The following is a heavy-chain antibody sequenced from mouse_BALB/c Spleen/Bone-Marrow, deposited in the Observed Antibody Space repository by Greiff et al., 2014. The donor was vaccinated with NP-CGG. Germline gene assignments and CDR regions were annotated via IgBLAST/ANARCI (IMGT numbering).Heavy chain of an antibody. CDR1: GFTFSSYY. V-gene: IGHV5-6-2*01. CDR2: INSNGGST. J-gene: IGHJ2*01. CDR3: ARHGRYGNYFDY. D-gene: IGHD2-10*02. Sequence: EVQLVESGGGLVKLGGSLKLSCAASGFTFSSYYMSWVRQTPEKRLELVAAINSNGGSTYYPDTVKGRFTISRDNAKNTLYLQMSSLKSEDTALYYCARHGRYGNYFDYWGQGTTLTVSS.